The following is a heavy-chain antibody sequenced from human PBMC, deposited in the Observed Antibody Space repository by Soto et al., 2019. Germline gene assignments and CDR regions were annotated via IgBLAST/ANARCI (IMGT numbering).Heavy chain of an antibody. D-gene: IGHD2-21*02. Sequence: GGSLRLSCAASGFTFSSNWMNWVRQAPGKGLEWVATIKPDGSEQDYVESVKGRFTISRDNAKNSVHLQMNSLRAEDTAVYYCARDRCCTYCCCDCYLAGMVVWGQGTTVTVSS. CDR3: ARDRCCTYCCCDCYLAGMVV. CDR2: IKPDGSEQ. V-gene: IGHV3-7*01. J-gene: IGHJ6*02. CDR1: GFTFSSNW.